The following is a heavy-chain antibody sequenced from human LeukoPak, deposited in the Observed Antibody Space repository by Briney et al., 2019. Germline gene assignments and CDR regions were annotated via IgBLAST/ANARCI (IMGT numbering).Heavy chain of an antibody. J-gene: IGHJ4*02. CDR1: GSTFSSYA. CDR2: ISYDGSNK. Sequence: PGRSLRLSCAASGSTFSSYAMHWVRQAPGKGLEWVAVISYDGSNKYYADSVKGRFTISRDNSKNTLYLQMNSLRAEDTAVYYCARSRSGSYNIDYWGQGTLVTVSS. V-gene: IGHV3-30-3*01. D-gene: IGHD1-26*01. CDR3: ARSRSGSYNIDY.